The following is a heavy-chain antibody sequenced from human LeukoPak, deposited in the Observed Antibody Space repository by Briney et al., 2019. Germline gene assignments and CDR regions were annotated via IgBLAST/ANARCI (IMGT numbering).Heavy chain of an antibody. Sequence: SETLSLTCTVSGGSISSSSYYWGWIRQSPGKGLEWIGSIYYSGSTYYNPSLKSRVTISVDTSKNQFSLKLSSVTAADTAVYYCARRAVAPDAFDIWGQGTMVTVSS. CDR1: GGSISSSSYY. V-gene: IGHV4-39*01. J-gene: IGHJ3*02. CDR3: ARRAVAPDAFDI. D-gene: IGHD6-19*01. CDR2: IYYSGST.